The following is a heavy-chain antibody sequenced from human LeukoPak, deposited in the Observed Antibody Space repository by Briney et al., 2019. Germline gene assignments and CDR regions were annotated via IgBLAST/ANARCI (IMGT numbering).Heavy chain of an antibody. CDR3: ARGGKATVVTM. Sequence: SETLSLNCTVSGGSINSYYWSWIRQPAGKGLEWIGRIYSSGSTNYNRSLKSRVSMSVDTSKNQFSLKLTSVTAADTAVYYCARGGKATVVTMWGQGILVTVSS. J-gene: IGHJ4*02. V-gene: IGHV4-4*07. CDR2: IYSSGST. D-gene: IGHD4-23*01. CDR1: GGSINSYY.